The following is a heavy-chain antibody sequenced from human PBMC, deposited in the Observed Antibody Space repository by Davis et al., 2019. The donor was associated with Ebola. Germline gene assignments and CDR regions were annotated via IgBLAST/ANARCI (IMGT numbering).Heavy chain of an antibody. CDR3: ARGYGSIDF. CDR1: GASISSSSYY. CDR2: INSGGSA. D-gene: IGHD5-12*01. Sequence: SETLSLTCTVSGASISSSSYYWGWIRQPPGQGLEWIGEINSGGSANYGPSFKSRATISIDTSKNQFSLNLTSVTAADTAVYFCARGYGSIDFWGQGVLVTVSS. J-gene: IGHJ4*02. V-gene: IGHV4-39*07.